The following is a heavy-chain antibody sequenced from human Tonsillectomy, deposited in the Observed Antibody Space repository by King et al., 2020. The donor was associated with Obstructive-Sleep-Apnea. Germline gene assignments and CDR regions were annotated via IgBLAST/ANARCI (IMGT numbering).Heavy chain of an antibody. V-gene: IGHV4-59*11. CDR1: GGSITSHH. D-gene: IGHD3-16*01. Sequence: LQLQESGPGLVKPSETLSLTCTVSGGSITSHHWSWIRQPPGKGLEWIGYIHYSGGADYSPSLKSRVSMSADTSKNHRALKLTSVTVADTAVYYCAREGGGGVDYWGQGILVTVSS. CDR3: AREGGGGVDY. CDR2: IHYSGGA. J-gene: IGHJ4*02.